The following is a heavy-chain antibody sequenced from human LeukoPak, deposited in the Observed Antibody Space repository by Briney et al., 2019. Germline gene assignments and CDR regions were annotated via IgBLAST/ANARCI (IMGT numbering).Heavy chain of an antibody. J-gene: IGHJ2*01. CDR3: ARQGGGFWYFDL. Sequence: SETLSPTCTVSGGSISSYYWSWIRQPPGKGLEWIGYIYHSGSTNYNPSLKSRVTISVDTSKNQFSLKLSSVTAADTAVYYCARQGGGFWYFDLWGRGTLVTVSS. CDR1: GGSISSYY. V-gene: IGHV4-59*08. D-gene: IGHD6-25*01. CDR2: IYHSGST.